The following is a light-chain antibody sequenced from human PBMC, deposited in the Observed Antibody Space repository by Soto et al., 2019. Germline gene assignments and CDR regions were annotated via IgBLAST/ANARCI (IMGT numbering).Light chain of an antibody. Sequence: EIVLTQSPATLSLSPGEGATLSCRASQSVSSYLAWYQQKPGQAPRLLIYDASNRATGIPARFSGSGSGTDFTLTISSLEPEDFAVYYCQRRSNWPRTFGLGTKVEIK. CDR1: QSVSSY. CDR3: QRRSNWPRT. V-gene: IGKV3-11*01. CDR2: DAS. J-gene: IGKJ1*01.